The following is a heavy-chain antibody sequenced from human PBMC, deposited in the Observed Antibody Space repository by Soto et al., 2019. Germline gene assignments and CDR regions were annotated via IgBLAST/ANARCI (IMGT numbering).Heavy chain of an antibody. J-gene: IGHJ5*02. CDR1: GGSISSGGYS. CDR3: ARDQLEGNWFDP. CDR2: IYHSGST. D-gene: IGHD1-1*01. V-gene: IGHV4-30-2*01. Sequence: QLQLQESGSGLVRPSQTLSLTCPVSGGSISSGGYSWNWSRQPPGKGLEWIGYIYHSGSTLYNPSLKSRATISVDKSKNQFSLKLSSGTAADTAVYYCARDQLEGNWFDPWGKGTLVTVSS.